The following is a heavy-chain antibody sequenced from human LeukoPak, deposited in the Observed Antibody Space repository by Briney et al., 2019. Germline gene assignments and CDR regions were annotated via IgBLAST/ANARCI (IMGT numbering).Heavy chain of an antibody. CDR3: ARLDIAVAGVVIDY. CDR2: IYYSGST. Sequence: SETLSLTCTVSGVSISSSSYYWGWIRQPPGKGLEWIGSIYYSGSTYYNPSLKSRVTISVDTSKNQFSLKLSSATAADTAVYYCARLDIAVAGVVIDYWGQGTLVTVSS. V-gene: IGHV4-39*01. D-gene: IGHD6-19*01. J-gene: IGHJ4*02. CDR1: GVSISSSSYY.